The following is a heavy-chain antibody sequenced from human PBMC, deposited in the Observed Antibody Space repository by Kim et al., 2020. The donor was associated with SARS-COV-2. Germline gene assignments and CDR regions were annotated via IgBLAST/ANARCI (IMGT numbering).Heavy chain of an antibody. Sequence: SETLSLTCAVSGASITGHYWNWVRQPPGKGLEWIAYTHYSGTVNYNPSLWSRVTTSVDTPKNQFSLKLSSVTAADTAVYYCARWSESLWAFDIWGQGTMVTVSS. J-gene: IGHJ3*02. D-gene: IGHD2-21*01. CDR2: THYSGTV. CDR1: GASITGHY. CDR3: ARWSESLWAFDI. V-gene: IGHV4-59*11.